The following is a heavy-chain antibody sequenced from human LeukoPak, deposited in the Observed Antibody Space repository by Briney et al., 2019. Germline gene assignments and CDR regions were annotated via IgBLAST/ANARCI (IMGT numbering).Heavy chain of an antibody. V-gene: IGHV3-23*01. CDR3: ARDYYDSSDY. CDR1: GFTFANYA. D-gene: IGHD3-22*01. J-gene: IGHJ4*02. CDR2: VSGSGGET. Sequence: GGSLRLSCAASGFTFANYAMSWVRQAPGKGLEWVSSVSGSGGETHSTDSVRGRFTISRDNSKGTLYLQMSRLRSDDTAVYYCARDYYDSSDYWGQGTLVTVSS.